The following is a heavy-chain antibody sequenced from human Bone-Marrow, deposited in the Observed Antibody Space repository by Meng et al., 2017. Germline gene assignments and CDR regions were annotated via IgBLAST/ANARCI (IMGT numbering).Heavy chain of an antibody. CDR2: INHSGST. V-gene: IGHV4-34*01. CDR3: ARGLSKAAAGQKVGNWFDP. J-gene: IGHJ5*02. CDR1: GGSFSGYY. D-gene: IGHD6-13*01. Sequence: SETLSLTCAVYGGSFSGYYWSWIRQPPGKGLEWIGEINHSGSTNYNPSLKSRVTISVDTSKNQFSLKLSSVTAADTAVYYCARGLSKAAAGQKVGNWFDPWGQGTRVTVSS.